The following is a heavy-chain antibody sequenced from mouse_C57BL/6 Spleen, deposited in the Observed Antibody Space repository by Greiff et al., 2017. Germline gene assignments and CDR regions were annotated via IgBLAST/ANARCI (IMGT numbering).Heavy chain of an antibody. J-gene: IGHJ4*01. CDR3: ARGGTTVVVRYYYAMDY. CDR2: IHPNSGST. Sequence: QVQLKQPGAELVKPGASVKLSCKASGYTFTSYWMHWVKQRPGQGLEWIGMIHPNSGSTNYNEKFKRKATLTVDKSSSTAYMQLSSLTSEDSAVYYCARGGTTVVVRYYYAMDYWGQGTSVTVSS. CDR1: GYTFTSYW. D-gene: IGHD1-1*01. V-gene: IGHV1-64*01.